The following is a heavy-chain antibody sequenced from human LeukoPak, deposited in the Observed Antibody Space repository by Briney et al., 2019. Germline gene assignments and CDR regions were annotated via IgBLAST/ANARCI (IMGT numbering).Heavy chain of an antibody. CDR2: IYPGDSDA. Sequence: GESLKISCEGSGYSFANYWIGWVRQMPGKGLEWMGIIYPGDSDARYSPSFQGQVTISADKSTSTAYLQWNSLTASDTAMYYCARDTALVGGYFDYWGQGTQVTVSS. V-gene: IGHV5-51*01. J-gene: IGHJ4*02. CDR1: GYSFANYW. CDR3: ARDTALVGGYFDY. D-gene: IGHD5-18*01.